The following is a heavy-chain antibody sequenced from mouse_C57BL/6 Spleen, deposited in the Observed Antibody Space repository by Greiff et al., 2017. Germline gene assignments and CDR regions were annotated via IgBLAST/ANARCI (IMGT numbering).Heavy chain of an antibody. CDR3: ARYWDVGYFDV. Sequence: QVQLQQPGAELVRPGSSVKLSCKASGYTFTSYWMHWVKQRPIQGLEWIGNIDPSDSGTHYNQKFKDKATLTVDKSSSTAYMQLSSLTSEDSAVYYCARYWDVGYFDVWGTGTTVTVSS. V-gene: IGHV1-52*01. CDR1: GYTFTSYW. D-gene: IGHD4-1*01. CDR2: IDPSDSGT. J-gene: IGHJ1*03.